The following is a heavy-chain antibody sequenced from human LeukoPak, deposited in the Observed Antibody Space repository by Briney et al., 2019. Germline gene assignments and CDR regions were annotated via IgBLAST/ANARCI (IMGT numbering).Heavy chain of an antibody. J-gene: IGHJ5*02. D-gene: IGHD1-26*01. CDR1: GGSISSSGYY. CDR3: ARHEYSGSYYGLSWFDP. CDR2: FYYSGST. Sequence: SETLSLTCTVSGGSISSSGYYWGWIRQPPGKGLEWIASFYYSGSTYYNPSLKSRVTISVDTSKNQLSLKLSSLTAADTAVYYCARHEYSGSYYGLSWFDPWGQGTLVTVSS. V-gene: IGHV4-39*01.